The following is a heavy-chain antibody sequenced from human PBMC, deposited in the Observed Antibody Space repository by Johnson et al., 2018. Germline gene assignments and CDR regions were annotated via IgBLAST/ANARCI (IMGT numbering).Heavy chain of an antibody. J-gene: IGHJ1*01. Sequence: QVQLVQSGGGVVQPGRSLRLSCAASGFTFSSYGMHWVRQAPGKGLEWVAVISYDGSNKYYVDSAKGRFTISRDNSKNTLYLQMNSLRADYTAVYYCAKDPWSGSYPEYFQHWGQGTLVTVSS. CDR2: ISYDGSNK. V-gene: IGHV3-30*18. CDR1: GFTFSSYG. D-gene: IGHD1-26*01. CDR3: AKDPWSGSYPEYFQH.